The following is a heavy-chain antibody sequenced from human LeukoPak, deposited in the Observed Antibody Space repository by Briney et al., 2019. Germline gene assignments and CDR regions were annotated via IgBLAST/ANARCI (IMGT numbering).Heavy chain of an antibody. CDR3: ARVRFGLGYFDY. Sequence: PSETLSLTCTVSGYSISSGYYWGWIRQPPGKGLEWIGSIYHSGSTYYNPSLKSRVTISVDTSKNQFSLKLSSVTAADTAVYYCARVRFGLGYFDYWGQGTLVTVSS. D-gene: IGHD3-16*01. CDR1: GYSISSGYY. CDR2: IYHSGST. V-gene: IGHV4-38-2*02. J-gene: IGHJ4*02.